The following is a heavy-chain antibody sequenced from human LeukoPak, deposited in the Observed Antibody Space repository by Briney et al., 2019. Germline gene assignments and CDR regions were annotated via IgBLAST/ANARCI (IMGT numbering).Heavy chain of an antibody. CDR2: IYYSESS. CDR1: GGSISISSYY. D-gene: IGHD6-13*01. J-gene: IGHJ6*03. V-gene: IGHV4-39*07. Sequence: PSETLSLTCTVSGGSISISSYYWGWIRQPRGKGLEWIGSIYYSESSHYNPALKSRVTISVDTSKNQFSLRLTSVTAADTAVYCWARLGYNSSYRGYYYMDVWGKRTTVTVSS. CDR3: ARLGYNSSYRGYYYMDV.